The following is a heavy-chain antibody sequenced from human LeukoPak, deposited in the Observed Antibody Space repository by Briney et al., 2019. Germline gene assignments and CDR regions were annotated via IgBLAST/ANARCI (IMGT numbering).Heavy chain of an antibody. J-gene: IGHJ4*02. D-gene: IGHD2-2*01. CDR3: ARVARCTSCFDVDY. CDR1: GGSISSGNYY. CDR2: IFATGST. V-gene: IGHV4-61*02. Sequence: SETLSLTCTVSGGSISSGNYYWSWIRQPAGKGLEWIGRIFATGSTDYNPSLKSRITISVDTSKNQFPLKLSSVTAADTAVYCARVARCTSCFDVDYWGQGTLVTVSS.